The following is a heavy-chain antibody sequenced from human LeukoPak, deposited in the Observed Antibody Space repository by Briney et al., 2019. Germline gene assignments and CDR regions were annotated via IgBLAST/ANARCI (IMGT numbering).Heavy chain of an antibody. CDR3: AGLVGRYSSGLYYYYFDY. CDR1: GDSINSLDL. V-gene: IGHV4-4*02. Sequence: SGTLSLTCTVSGDSINSLDLWSWVRPPPGKGLEWIGEMYLSGTTHSNPSVKSRVTISIDKSKNQFFLNLSSVTAADTAVYYCAGLVGRYSSGLYYYYFDYWGQGALVTVSS. CDR2: MYLSGTT. D-gene: IGHD3-22*01. J-gene: IGHJ4*02.